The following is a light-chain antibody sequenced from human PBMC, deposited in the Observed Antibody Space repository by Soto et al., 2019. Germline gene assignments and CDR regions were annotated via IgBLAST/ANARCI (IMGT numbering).Light chain of an antibody. CDR3: GADHGSGSNFVYL. V-gene: IGLV9-49*01. J-gene: IGLJ2*01. CDR2: VGTGEIVG. Sequence: QLVLTQPPSASASLGASVTLTCTLSSGYSNYKVDWYQQRPGKGPRFVMRVGTGEIVGSKGDGIPDRFSVLGSGLNRYLTIKNIQEEDESDYHCGADHGSGSNFVYLFGGGTKLTVL. CDR1: SGYSNYK.